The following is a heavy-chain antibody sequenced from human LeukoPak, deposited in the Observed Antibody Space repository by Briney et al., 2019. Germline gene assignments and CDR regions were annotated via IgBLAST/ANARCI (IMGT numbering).Heavy chain of an antibody. V-gene: IGHV3-73*01. CDR3: TRQAVSSGSVGY. CDR2: IRSKANSYAT. Sequence: PGGSLRLSCAASGFTFSGSAMHWVRQASGKGLEWVGRIRSKANSYATAYAASVKGRFTISRDDPKNTAYLQMNSLKTEDTAVYYCTRQAVSSGSVGYWGQGTLVTVSS. D-gene: IGHD3-22*01. CDR1: GFTFSGSA. J-gene: IGHJ4*02.